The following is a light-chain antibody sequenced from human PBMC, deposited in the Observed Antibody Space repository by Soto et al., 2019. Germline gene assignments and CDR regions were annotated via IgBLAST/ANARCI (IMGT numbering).Light chain of an antibody. CDR2: DAS. J-gene: IGKJ5*01. V-gene: IGKV3-11*01. CDR3: QQRSNWASIT. Sequence: MEVTRARTALSSSPWARGNRDCRSSQSVSSYLAWSQQKPGQAPRLLIYDASNRATGIPARFSGSGSGTDFTLTISSLEPEDFAVYYCQQRSNWASITFGQGTRLEIK. CDR1: QSVSSY.